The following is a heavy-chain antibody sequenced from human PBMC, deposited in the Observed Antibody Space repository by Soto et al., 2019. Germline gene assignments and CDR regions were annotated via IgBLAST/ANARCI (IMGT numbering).Heavy chain of an antibody. CDR1: GGTFSSYA. Sequence: SVKVSCKASGGTFSSYAISWVRQAPGQGLEWMGGIIPIFGTANYAQKFQGRVTITADESTSTAYMELSSLRSEDTAVYYCAVGTVAGLYYFDYWGQGTLVTVSS. CDR3: AVGTVAGLYYFDY. J-gene: IGHJ4*02. V-gene: IGHV1-69*13. CDR2: IIPIFGTA. D-gene: IGHD6-19*01.